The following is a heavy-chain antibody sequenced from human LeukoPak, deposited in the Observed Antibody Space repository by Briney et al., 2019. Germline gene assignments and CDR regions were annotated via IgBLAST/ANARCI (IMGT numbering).Heavy chain of an antibody. CDR3: AWRSTGHDFWSGYWQGPQASQNWFDP. CDR1: GFTVSSYS. D-gene: IGHD3-3*01. CDR2: ISSSSTI. V-gene: IGHV3-48*01. Sequence: SGGSLRLSCAASGFTVSSYSMNWVRQAPGKGLEWVSYISSSSTIYYADSVKGRFTISRDNAKNSLYLQMNSLRAEDTAVYYCAWRSTGHDFWSGYWQGPQASQNWFDPWGQGNLVTVSS. J-gene: IGHJ5*02.